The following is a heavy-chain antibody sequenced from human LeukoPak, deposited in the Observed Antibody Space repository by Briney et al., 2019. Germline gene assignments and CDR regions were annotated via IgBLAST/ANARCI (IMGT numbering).Heavy chain of an antibody. CDR3: ARDFYGDDGHHPFDY. CDR1: GVSISNYY. J-gene: IGHJ4*02. V-gene: IGHV4-4*07. D-gene: IGHD2/OR15-2a*01. CDR2: IYASGST. Sequence: SETLSLTCSVSGVSISNYYWNWLRQPAGKGLEWIGRIYASGSTNYNPSLKSRVTISMDKSKNHFSLNLKSVTAADTAFYYCARDFYGDDGHHPFDYWGQGIQVTVSS.